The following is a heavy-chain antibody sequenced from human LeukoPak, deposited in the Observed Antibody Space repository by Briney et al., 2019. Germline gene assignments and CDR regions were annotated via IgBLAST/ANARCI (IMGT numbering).Heavy chain of an antibody. J-gene: IGHJ4*02. V-gene: IGHV3-48*02. CDR3: ARDRSLSVAGTFDF. Sequence: GGSLRLSRTGSGFTFSNYRMSWVRQAPGKGLEWISYSNAAGSPVSYAESVQGRFTISRDNAKNSLYLEMNSLRDDDTAVYYCARDRSLSVAGTFDFWGQGSLVTVSS. CDR2: SNAAGSPV. CDR1: GFTFSNYR. D-gene: IGHD6-19*01.